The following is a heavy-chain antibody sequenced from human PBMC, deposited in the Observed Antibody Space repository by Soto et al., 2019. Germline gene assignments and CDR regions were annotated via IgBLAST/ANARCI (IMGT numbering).Heavy chain of an antibody. V-gene: IGHV3-7*04. CDR3: AKGGRQWLVTSDFNY. CDR1: GFTFGSYW. J-gene: IGHJ4*02. Sequence: PGGSLRLSCAASGFTFGSYWMSWVRQAPGKGLEWVAIINHDGSEKYYVDSVQGRFTISRDNSKNTLYLQMNSLRAEDTAVYYCAKGGRQWLVTSDFNYWGQGALVTVSS. CDR2: INHDGSEK. D-gene: IGHD6-19*01.